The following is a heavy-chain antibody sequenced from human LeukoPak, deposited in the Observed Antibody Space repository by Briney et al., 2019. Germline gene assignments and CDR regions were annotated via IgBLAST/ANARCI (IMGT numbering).Heavy chain of an antibody. Sequence: PGGSLRLSCAASGFSFSNFWMSWVRQAPGKGLEWVANIKPDGSATNYVDSVKGRFTISRDNAKNSPDLQMNSLRAEDTAVYYCARGGGSSSWGQGALVTVSS. CDR3: ARGGGSSS. V-gene: IGHV3-7*01. CDR2: IKPDGSAT. D-gene: IGHD6-6*01. CDR1: GFSFSNFW. J-gene: IGHJ5*02.